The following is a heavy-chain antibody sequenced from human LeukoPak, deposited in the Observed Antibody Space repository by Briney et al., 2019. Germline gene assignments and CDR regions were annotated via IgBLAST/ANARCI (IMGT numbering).Heavy chain of an antibody. D-gene: IGHD6-6*01. CDR2: IHYGGST. Sequence: SETLSLTCNVSGDSVSSYYWNWIRQPPGKGLEWIAYIHYGGSTNYNPSLRSRVTISVDTSKNQFSLKLSSVTAADTAVYYCASMDTPIAARPDDWFDPWGQGTLVTVSS. V-gene: IGHV4-59*08. J-gene: IGHJ5*02. CDR3: ASMDTPIAARPDDWFDP. CDR1: GDSVSSYY.